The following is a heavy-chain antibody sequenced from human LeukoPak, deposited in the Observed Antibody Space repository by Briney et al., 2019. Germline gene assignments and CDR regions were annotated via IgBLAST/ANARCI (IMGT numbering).Heavy chain of an antibody. CDR1: GYTFASYW. CDR2: IYPGDSDT. D-gene: IGHD6-6*01. CDR3: ARQLGTSSNYYYYYMDI. J-gene: IGHJ6*03. Sequence: GESLKISCKGSGYTFASYWIGWVRQMPGKGLEWMGIIYPGDSDTRYSPPFQGQVTISADKSISTAYLQWSSLKASDTAMYYRARQLGTSSNYYYYYMDIWGTGTTVTVSS. V-gene: IGHV5-51*01.